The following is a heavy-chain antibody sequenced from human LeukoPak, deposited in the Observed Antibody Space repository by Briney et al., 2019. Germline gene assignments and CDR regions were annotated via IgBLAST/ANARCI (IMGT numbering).Heavy chain of an antibody. CDR3: AGYDFWSGYYPEDV. Sequence: ASVKVSCKASGYTFPGYYMHWLRQAPGQGLEWMGIINPSGGSTSYAQKFQGRVTMTRDTSISTASMQLSRLRSDDTAVYYCAGYDFWSGYYPEDVWGQGTTVTVSS. V-gene: IGHV1-46*01. J-gene: IGHJ6*02. CDR1: GYTFPGYY. D-gene: IGHD3-3*01. CDR2: INPSGGST.